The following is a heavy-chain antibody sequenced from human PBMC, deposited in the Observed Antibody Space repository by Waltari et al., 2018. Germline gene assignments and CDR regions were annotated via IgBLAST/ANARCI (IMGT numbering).Heavy chain of an antibody. CDR2: INHSGST. D-gene: IGHD4-17*01. Sequence: QVQLQQWGAGLLKPSETLSLTCAVYGGSFSGYYWSWIRQPPGKGLEWVGEINHSGSTNYNPSLKSRVTISVDTSKNQFSLKLSSGTAADTAVYYCARPDYGDVPYWGQGTLVTVSS. CDR3: ARPDYGDVPY. CDR1: GGSFSGYY. V-gene: IGHV4-34*01. J-gene: IGHJ4*02.